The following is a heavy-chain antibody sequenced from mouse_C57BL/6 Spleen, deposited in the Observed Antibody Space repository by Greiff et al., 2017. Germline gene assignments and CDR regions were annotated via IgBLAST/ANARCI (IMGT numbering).Heavy chain of an antibody. D-gene: IGHD1-1*01. V-gene: IGHV1-18*01. CDR1: GYTFTDYN. J-gene: IGHJ1*03. Sequence: VQLKQSGPELVKPGASVKIPCKASGYTFTDYNMDWVKQSHGKSLEWIGDINPNNGGTIYNQKFKGKATLTVDKSSSTAYMELRSLTSEDTAVYYCARGTVVATGSDVWGTGTTVTVSS. CDR2: INPNNGGT. CDR3: ARGTVVATGSDV.